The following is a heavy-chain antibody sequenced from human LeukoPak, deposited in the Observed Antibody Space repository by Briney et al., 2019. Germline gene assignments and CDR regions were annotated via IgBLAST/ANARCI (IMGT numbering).Heavy chain of an antibody. V-gene: IGHV3-48*03. D-gene: IGHD3-10*01. Sequence: PGGSLRLSCAASGFTFSSYEMNWVRQAPGKGLEWVSYISSSGSTIYYADSVKGRFTISRDNAKNSLYLQMNRLRAEDTAVYYCARDAMVRGVISRWDYWGQGTLVTVSS. CDR2: ISSSGSTI. CDR1: GFTFSSYE. CDR3: ARDAMVRGVISRWDY. J-gene: IGHJ4*02.